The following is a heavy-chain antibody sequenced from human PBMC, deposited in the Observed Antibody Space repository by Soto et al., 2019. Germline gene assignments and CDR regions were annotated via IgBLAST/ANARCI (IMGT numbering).Heavy chain of an antibody. D-gene: IGHD2-15*01. CDR1: GGSFSGYY. CDR3: VRGGYCSGGSCHVGYYMDV. J-gene: IGHJ6*03. CDR2: INHSGST. Sequence: SETLSLTCAVYGGSFSGYYWSWIRQPPGKGLEWIGEINHSGSTNYNPSLKSRVTISVDTSKNQFSLKLSSVTAADTAVYYCVRGGYCSGGSCHVGYYMDVWGKGTTVTVSS. V-gene: IGHV4-34*01.